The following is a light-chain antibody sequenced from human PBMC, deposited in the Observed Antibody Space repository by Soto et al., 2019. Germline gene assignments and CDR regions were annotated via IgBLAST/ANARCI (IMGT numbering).Light chain of an antibody. CDR1: QMIARW. J-gene: IGKJ2*01. CDR3: LHYNTFPLT. V-gene: IGKV1-5*01. CDR2: DAT. Sequence: IQMTQSPSTLSASVGDTVTLTCRSSQMIARWLAWYQQKPGTAPRLIIYDATSLQSGVPSRFSASASGTDFTLTISSLHPDDFATYYCLHYNTFPLTFGQGTKLEI.